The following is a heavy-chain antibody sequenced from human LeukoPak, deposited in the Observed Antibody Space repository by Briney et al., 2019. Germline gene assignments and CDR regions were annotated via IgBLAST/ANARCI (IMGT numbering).Heavy chain of an antibody. CDR2: ISAYNGST. CDR3: AREDRYDSSGYYYD. J-gene: IGHJ4*02. V-gene: IGHV1-18*01. Sequence: ASVNVSYTASDYTFTTYGISWLGQSPGQGLEGMGWISAYNGSTNYAQKLQGRVTMTTDTSTSTAYMELRSLRSDDTAVYYCAREDRYDSSGYYYDWGQGTLVTVSS. CDR1: DYTFTTYG. D-gene: IGHD3-22*01.